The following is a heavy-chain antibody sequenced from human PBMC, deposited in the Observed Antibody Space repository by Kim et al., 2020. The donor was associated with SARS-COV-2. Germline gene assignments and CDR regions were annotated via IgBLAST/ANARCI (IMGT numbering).Heavy chain of an antibody. CDR2: IYYSGST. CDR3: ARHYRDIVVVPAATPFDH. D-gene: IGHD2-2*01. CDR1: GGSISSSSYY. V-gene: IGHV4-39*01. Sequence: SETLSLTCTVSGGSISSSSYYWGWIRQPPGKGLEWIGSIYYSGSTYYNPSLKSLVTISVDTSKNQFSLKLSSVTAADTAVYYCARHYRDIVVVPAATPFDHWGQGTLVTVSS. J-gene: IGHJ5*02.